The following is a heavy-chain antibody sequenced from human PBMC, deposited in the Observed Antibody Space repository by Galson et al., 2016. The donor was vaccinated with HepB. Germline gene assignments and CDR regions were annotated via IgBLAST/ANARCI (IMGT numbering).Heavy chain of an antibody. Sequence: SLRLSCAASGFTFDDYGMHWVRQAPGKGPEWVSLISGDGGGTYYADSVKGRFTISRDNSKTSLYLQMNTLRTEDTALYYCAKGDGGYYLVVDSWGQGTLVTVSS. J-gene: IGHJ4*02. CDR1: GFTFDDYG. V-gene: IGHV3-43*02. CDR3: AKGDGGYYLVVDS. D-gene: IGHD4-17*01. CDR2: ISGDGGGT.